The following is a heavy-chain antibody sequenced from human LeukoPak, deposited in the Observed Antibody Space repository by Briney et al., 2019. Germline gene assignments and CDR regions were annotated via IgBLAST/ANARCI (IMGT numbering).Heavy chain of an antibody. J-gene: IGHJ4*02. V-gene: IGHV3-23*01. CDR2: ISGSGGST. Sequence: GGSLRLSCAASGFAFSSYAMSWVRQAPGKGLEWVSAISGSGGSTYYADSVKGRFTISRDNSKNTLYLQMNSLRAEDTAVYYCVGKVTGSGSYYPPDFDYWGQGTLVTVSS. CDR1: GFAFSSYA. D-gene: IGHD3-10*01. CDR3: VGKVTGSGSYYPPDFDY.